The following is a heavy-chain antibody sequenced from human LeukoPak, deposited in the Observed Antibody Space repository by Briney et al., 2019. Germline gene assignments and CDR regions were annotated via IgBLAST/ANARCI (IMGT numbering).Heavy chain of an antibody. Sequence: ASVKVSCKASGYTFTGYYKHWVRQAPGQGLEWMGWINPNSGGTNYAQKFQGWVTMTRDTSISTAYMELSRLRSDDTAVYYCARDRSSGSYYPGSCYYYGMDVWGQGTTVTVSS. J-gene: IGHJ6*02. V-gene: IGHV1-2*04. CDR3: ARDRSSGSYYPGSCYYYGMDV. CDR2: INPNSGGT. CDR1: GYTFTGYY. D-gene: IGHD1-26*01.